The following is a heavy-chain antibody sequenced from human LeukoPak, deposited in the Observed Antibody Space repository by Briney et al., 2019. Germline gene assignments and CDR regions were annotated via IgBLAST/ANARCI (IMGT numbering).Heavy chain of an antibody. CDR3: AREGVGATMAN. CDR2: TYYRSKWYN. V-gene: IGHV6-1*01. Sequence: SQILSLTCAISGDTVSNKNAAWTWLRQSPSRGLEWLGRTYYRSKWYNDYAVSVKGRIDINPDTSKNQFSLRLNPVTPEDTAVYFCAREGVGATMANWGQGTLVTVSS. D-gene: IGHD1-26*01. J-gene: IGHJ4*02. CDR1: GDTVSNKNAA.